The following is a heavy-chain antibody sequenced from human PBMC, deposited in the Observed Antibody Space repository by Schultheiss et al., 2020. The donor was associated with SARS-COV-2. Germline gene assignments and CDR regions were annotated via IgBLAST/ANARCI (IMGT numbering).Heavy chain of an antibody. D-gene: IGHD6-19*01. V-gene: IGHV3-23*03. CDR3: AILIAVAGPGMDV. Sequence: GESLKISCAASGFTFTSYALNWVRQAPGKGLEWVSVIGTSAYYADSVKGRFTISRDDSRNTVYLQMNSLRADDTAVYYCAILIAVAGPGMDVWGQGTTVTVSS. CDR2: IGTSA. J-gene: IGHJ6*02. CDR1: GFTFTSYA.